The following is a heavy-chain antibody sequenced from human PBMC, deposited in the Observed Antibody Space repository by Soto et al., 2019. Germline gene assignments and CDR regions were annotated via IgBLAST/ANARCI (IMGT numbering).Heavy chain of an antibody. V-gene: IGHV4-31*03. J-gene: IGHJ5*02. CDR2: IYYSGST. Sequence: SETLSLTCTVSGGSISSGGYSLRWIRQHPGKGLEWIGYIYYSGSTYYNPSLKSRVTISVDTSKNQFSLKLSSVTAADTAVYYCARYHVDTAMVPYNWFDPWGQGTLVTVSS. CDR1: GGSISSGGYS. CDR3: ARYHVDTAMVPYNWFDP. D-gene: IGHD5-18*01.